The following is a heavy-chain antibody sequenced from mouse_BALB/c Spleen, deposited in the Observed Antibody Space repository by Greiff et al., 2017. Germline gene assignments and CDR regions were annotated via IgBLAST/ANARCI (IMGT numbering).Heavy chain of an antibody. J-gene: IGHJ4*01. V-gene: IGHV3-8*02. Sequence: VQLKESGPSLVKPSQTLSLTCSVTGDSITSGYWNWIRKFPGNKLEYMGYISYSGSTYYNPSLKSRISITRDTSKNQYYLQLNSVTTEDTATYYCARFPLFITTPMDYWGQGTSVTVSS. CDR3: ARFPLFITTPMDY. CDR2: ISYSGST. D-gene: IGHD1-1*01. CDR1: GDSITSGY.